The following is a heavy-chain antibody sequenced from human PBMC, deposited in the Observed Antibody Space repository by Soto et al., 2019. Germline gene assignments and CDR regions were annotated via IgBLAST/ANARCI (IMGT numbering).Heavy chain of an antibody. CDR1: GGSISSGGYY. CDR3: ARTPLAAAASYYYYMDV. D-gene: IGHD6-13*01. J-gene: IGHJ6*03. Sequence: PSETLSLTCTVSGGSISSGGYYWSWIRQHPGKGLEWIGYIYYSGSTYYNPSLKSRVTISVDTSKNQFSLKLSSVTAADTAVYYCARTPLAAAASYYYYMDVWGKGTTVTVSS. CDR2: IYYSGST. V-gene: IGHV4-31*03.